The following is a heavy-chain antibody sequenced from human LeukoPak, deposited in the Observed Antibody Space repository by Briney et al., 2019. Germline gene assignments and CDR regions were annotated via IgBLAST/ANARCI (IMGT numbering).Heavy chain of an antibody. J-gene: IGHJ4*02. V-gene: IGHV1-46*01. CDR3: ARGSGYSSSRSSFDY. D-gene: IGHD6-13*01. Sequence: ASVKVSCKASGYTSTSYYMNWVRQAPGQGLEWMGIINPSGGTTSYAQKFQGRVTMTRDTSTSTVYMELSSLRSEDTAVYYCARGSGYSSSRSSFDYWGQGTLVTVSS. CDR2: INPSGGTT. CDR1: GYTSTSYY.